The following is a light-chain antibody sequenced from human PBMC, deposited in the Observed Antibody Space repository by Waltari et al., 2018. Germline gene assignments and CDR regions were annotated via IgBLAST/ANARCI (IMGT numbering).Light chain of an antibody. CDR2: EVS. CDR1: SSDVGGYTY. Sequence: QSALTQPPSASGSAGQPVTISCTGTSSDVGGYTYVSWYQQHPGKAPKLMIYEVSKRPSGVPDRFSGSKSGNTASLTVSGLQAEDEADYYCSSYAGSNNFVVFGGGTKLTVL. J-gene: IGLJ2*01. CDR3: SSYAGSNNFVV. V-gene: IGLV2-8*01.